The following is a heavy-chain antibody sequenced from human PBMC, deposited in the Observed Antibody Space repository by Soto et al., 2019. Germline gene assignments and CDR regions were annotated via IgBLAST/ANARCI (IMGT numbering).Heavy chain of an antibody. V-gene: IGHV3-21*01. CDR1: GFTFSSYS. CDR3: ARVDTAMAKPGDY. CDR2: ISSSSSYI. J-gene: IGHJ4*02. Sequence: PGGSLRLSCAASGFTFSSYSMNWVRQAPGKGLEWVSSISSSSSYIYYADSVKGRFTISRDNAKNSLYLQMNSLRAEDTAVYYYARVDTAMAKPGDYWGQGTLVTVSS. D-gene: IGHD5-18*01.